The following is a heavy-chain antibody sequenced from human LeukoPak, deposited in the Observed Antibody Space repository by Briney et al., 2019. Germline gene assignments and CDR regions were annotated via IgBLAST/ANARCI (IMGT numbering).Heavy chain of an antibody. CDR2: VNGRGATT. CDR1: GFTFSDYA. J-gene: IGHJ6*03. D-gene: IGHD7-27*01. CDR3: AKAPATGEGYYFYYMDV. Sequence: GGSLRLSCAASGFASGFTFSDYAVSWVRQAPGKGPEWVASVNGRGATTYYADSVRGRFTISRDNSKNTVYLQMISLGADDTAVYFCAKAPATGEGYYFYYMDVWGKGTTVTVYS. V-gene: IGHV3-23*01.